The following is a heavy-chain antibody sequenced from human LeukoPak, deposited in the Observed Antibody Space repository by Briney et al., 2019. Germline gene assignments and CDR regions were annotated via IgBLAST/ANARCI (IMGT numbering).Heavy chain of an antibody. J-gene: IGHJ4*02. V-gene: IGHV1-18*01. CDR2: ISVYNGKT. CDR1: GYTFTTHG. Sequence: ASVKVSCKASGYTFTTHGLSWVRQAPGQGLEWVGWISVYNGKTHYAQKFQGRVTMTTDTSTSTAYMELRSLRSDDTAVYYCARFRYYDSSGRNDCWGQGTLVTVSS. D-gene: IGHD3-22*01. CDR3: ARFRYYDSSGRNDC.